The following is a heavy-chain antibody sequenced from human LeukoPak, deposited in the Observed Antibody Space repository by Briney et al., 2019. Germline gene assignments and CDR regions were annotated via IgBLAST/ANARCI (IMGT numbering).Heavy chain of an antibody. Sequence: SQTLSLTCTVSGGSISSGSYYWSWIRQPAGKGLEWIGRIYTSGSTNYNPSLKSRVTISVDTSKNQFSLKLSSVTAADTAVYDCARDRKYYFDYWGQGTLVTVSS. J-gene: IGHJ4*02. CDR1: GGSISSGSYY. D-gene: IGHD1-14*01. CDR3: ARDRKYYFDY. CDR2: IYTSGST. V-gene: IGHV4-61*02.